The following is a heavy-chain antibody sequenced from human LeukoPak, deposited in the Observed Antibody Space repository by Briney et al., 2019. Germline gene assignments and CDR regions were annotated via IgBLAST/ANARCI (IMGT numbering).Heavy chain of an antibody. V-gene: IGHV3-30*18. Sequence: GGSLRLSCAASGFTFSRYGMHWVRQAPGKGLEWVAVISYDGSNKYYADSVKGRFTMSRDNSKNTLYLQMNSLRAEDTAVYYCAKEARGIAVASPVDYWGQGTLVTVSS. CDR2: ISYDGSNK. D-gene: IGHD6-19*01. CDR3: AKEARGIAVASPVDY. J-gene: IGHJ4*02. CDR1: GFTFSRYG.